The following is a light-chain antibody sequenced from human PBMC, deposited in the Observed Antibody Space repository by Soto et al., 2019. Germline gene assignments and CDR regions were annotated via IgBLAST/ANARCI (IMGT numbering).Light chain of an antibody. CDR1: SSDIGGYNY. CDR3: SSYTSSSTSAV. J-gene: IGLJ2*01. V-gene: IGLV2-14*03. CDR2: DVS. Sequence: QSALTQPASVSGSPGQSITISCTGTSSDIGGYNYVSWYQHHPGKAPKLMIYDVSNRPSGVSNRFSGSKSGNTASLTISGLQAEDDADYYCSSYTSSSTSAVFGGGTKLTVL.